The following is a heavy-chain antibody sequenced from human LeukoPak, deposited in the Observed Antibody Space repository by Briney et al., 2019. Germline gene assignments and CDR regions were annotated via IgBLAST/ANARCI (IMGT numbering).Heavy chain of an antibody. CDR3: TKERRGTYYAFES. CDR2: ITSGAGST. J-gene: IGHJ4*02. V-gene: IGHV3-11*01. Sequence: PGGSLRLSCDASGFSISDYYMSWIRQSPGKGLEWISYITSGAGSTKYADSVKGRFTISRDKAKNSVALQLNSLGAEDTAVYYCTKERRGTYYAFESWGQGTLATVSS. CDR1: GFSISDYY. D-gene: IGHD3-16*01.